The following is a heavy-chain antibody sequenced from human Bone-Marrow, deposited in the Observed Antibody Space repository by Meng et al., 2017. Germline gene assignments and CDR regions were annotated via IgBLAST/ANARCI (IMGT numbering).Heavy chain of an antibody. CDR2: INHSGST. D-gene: IGHD2-15*01. V-gene: IGHV4-34*01. CDR1: GGSFSGYY. J-gene: IGHJ4*02. Sequence: QVQLQQRGAGLLKPSETLSLTCAVYGGSFSGYYWSWIRQPPGKGLEWIGEINHSGSTNYNPSLKSRVTISVDTSKNQFSLKLSSVTAADTAVYYCARGGYCSGGSCNWGQGTLVTVSS. CDR3: ARGGYCSGGSCN.